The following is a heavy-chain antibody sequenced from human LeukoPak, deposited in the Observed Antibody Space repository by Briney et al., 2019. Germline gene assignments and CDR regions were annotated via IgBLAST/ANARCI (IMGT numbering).Heavy chain of an antibody. Sequence: GTSVKVSCKASVFSFTSSAMQWVRQARGQRLEWIGLIVVGSGNTNYAQKFQERVNITRDMSTSTDYMELSSLRSEDTAVYYCAARIYGSGSPYNWFDPWGQGTLVTVSS. D-gene: IGHD3-10*01. CDR2: IVVGSGNT. CDR3: AARIYGSGSPYNWFDP. V-gene: IGHV1-58*02. CDR1: VFSFTSSA. J-gene: IGHJ5*02.